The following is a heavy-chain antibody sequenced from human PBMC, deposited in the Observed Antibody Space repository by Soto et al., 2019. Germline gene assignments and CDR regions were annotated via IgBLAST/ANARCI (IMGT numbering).Heavy chain of an antibody. Sequence: SETLSLTCAVYGGSFSGYYCSWIRQPPGKGLEWIGEINHSGSTNYNPSLKSRVTISVDTSKNQFSLKLSSVTAADTAVYYCARDHIVVVPAATRPFDYWGQGTLVTVSS. CDR3: ARDHIVVVPAATRPFDY. CDR1: GGSFSGYY. CDR2: INHSGST. J-gene: IGHJ4*02. V-gene: IGHV4-34*01. D-gene: IGHD2-2*01.